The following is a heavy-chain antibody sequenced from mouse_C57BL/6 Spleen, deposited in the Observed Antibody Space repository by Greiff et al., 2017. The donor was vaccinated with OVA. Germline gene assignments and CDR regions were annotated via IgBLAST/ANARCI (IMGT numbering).Heavy chain of an antibody. CDR3: ERDPGLGYGSSEGYAMDD. V-gene: IGHV5-15*01. D-gene: IGHD1-1*01. J-gene: IGHJ4*01. CDR2: ISNLAYSI. Sequence: EVQVVESGAGLVQPGGSLKLSCAASGFTFSDYGMAWVRQAPRKGPEWVAFISNLAYSIYYADTVTGRSTMSRENATNTLYLEMSSLRSEDTAMYSGERDPGLGYGSSEGYAMDDWGKGTSVTVSS. CDR1: GFTFSDYG.